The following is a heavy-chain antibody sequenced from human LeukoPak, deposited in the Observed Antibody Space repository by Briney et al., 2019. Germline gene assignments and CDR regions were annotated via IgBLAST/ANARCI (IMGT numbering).Heavy chain of an antibody. CDR1: GYTFTNYG. D-gene: IGHD6-13*01. Sequence: ASVKVSCATSGYTFTNYGINWVRQAPGQGLEWMGWIDAYNGNTNYAQKVQDRVTMTTDRSTNTVYMELRNLTSDDTAFYSCARRGYSSTWNVFYLDYWGQGTLVTVSS. CDR3: ARRGYSSTWNVFYLDY. J-gene: IGHJ4*02. CDR2: IDAYNGNT. V-gene: IGHV1-18*01.